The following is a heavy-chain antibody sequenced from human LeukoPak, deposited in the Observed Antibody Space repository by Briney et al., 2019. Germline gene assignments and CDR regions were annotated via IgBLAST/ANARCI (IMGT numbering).Heavy chain of an antibody. CDR1: GFTLSSYA. V-gene: IGHV3-30*04. CDR2: ISYEGSKK. Sequence: GGSLRLSRAASGFTLSSYAMHWVRQAPGKGLEWVAVISYEGSKKYYAESAKGGFTISRENSKKTLYLQINSMRAEDTAVYYCARDRGYYGPRTGGAFDIWGEGKMVTVSS. J-gene: IGHJ3*02. CDR3: ARDRGYYGPRTGGAFDI. D-gene: IGHD3-10*01.